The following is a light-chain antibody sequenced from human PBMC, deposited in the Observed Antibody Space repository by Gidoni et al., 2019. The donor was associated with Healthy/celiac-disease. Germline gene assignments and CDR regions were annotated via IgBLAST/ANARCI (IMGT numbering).Light chain of an antibody. CDR1: KLGDKY. CDR2: QDS. J-gene: IGLJ2*01. Sequence: SYELTHPLSVSVSPGKTASITCSGDKLGDKYACWYQQKPGQSPVLVIYQDSKRPSGIPERFSGSNSGKTATLTISGTQAMDEADYYCQAWDSSTAVFGGGTKLTVL. CDR3: QAWDSSTAV. V-gene: IGLV3-1*01.